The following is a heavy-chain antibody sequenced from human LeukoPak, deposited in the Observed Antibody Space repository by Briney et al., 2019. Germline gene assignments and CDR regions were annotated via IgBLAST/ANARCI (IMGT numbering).Heavy chain of an antibody. CDR2: IIPIFGTA. CDR3: ARGGNYYDSSGILAFDY. V-gene: IGHV1-69*05. CDR1: GYTFTGYY. D-gene: IGHD3-22*01. J-gene: IGHJ4*02. Sequence: SVKVSCKASGYTFTGYYMHWVRQAAGQGLEWMGGIIPIFGTANYAQKFQGRVTITTDESTSTAYMELSSLRSEDTAVYYCARGGNYYDSSGILAFDYWGQGTLVTVSS.